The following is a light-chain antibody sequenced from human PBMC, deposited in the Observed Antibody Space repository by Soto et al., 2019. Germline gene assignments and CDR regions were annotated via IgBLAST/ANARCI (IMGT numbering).Light chain of an antibody. CDR2: DAS. J-gene: IGKJ1*01. CDR3: QQYNNWPPWT. V-gene: IGKV3-15*01. Sequence: EIVLTQSPGTLSLSPGERATLSCRASQSVSSYLAWYQQRPGQAPRLLIYDASTRATGIPARISGSGSGTEFTLTITSLQSEDFAVYYCQQYNNWPPWTFGQGTKVDIK. CDR1: QSVSSY.